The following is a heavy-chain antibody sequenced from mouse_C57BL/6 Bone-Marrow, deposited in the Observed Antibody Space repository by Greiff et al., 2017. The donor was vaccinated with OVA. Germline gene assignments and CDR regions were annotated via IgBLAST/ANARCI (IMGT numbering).Heavy chain of an antibody. D-gene: IGHD1-1*01. V-gene: IGHV1-80*01. CDR1: GYAFSSYW. CDR3: ARDYGSVYAMDY. CDR2: IYPGDGDT. J-gene: IGHJ4*01. Sequence: QVQLQQSGAELVKPGASVKISCKASGYAFSSYWMNWVKQRPGKGLEWIGQIYPGDGDTNYNGKFKGKATLTADKSSSTAYMQLSRLTSEDSAVYFCARDYGSVYAMDYWGQGTSVTVSS.